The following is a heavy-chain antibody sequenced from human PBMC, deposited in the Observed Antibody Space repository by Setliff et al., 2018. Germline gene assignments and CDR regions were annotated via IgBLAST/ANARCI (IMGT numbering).Heavy chain of an antibody. Sequence: SVKVSCKASGGTFSTYAISWVRQAPGQGLEWMGGIISMFGTTNYAQKFQGRVTITADESTNTAYMELSSLTYEDTAVYFCARAHGATTTFYYYMDVWGKGTTGTSP. J-gene: IGHJ6*03. V-gene: IGHV1-69*13. D-gene: IGHD1-1*01. CDR1: GGTFSTYA. CDR2: IISMFGTT. CDR3: ARAHGATTTFYYYMDV.